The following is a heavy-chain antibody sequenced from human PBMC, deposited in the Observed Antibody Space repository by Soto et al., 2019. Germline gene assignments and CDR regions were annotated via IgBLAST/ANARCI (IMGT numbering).Heavy chain of an antibody. V-gene: IGHV4-59*01. J-gene: IGHJ4*02. D-gene: IGHD3-22*01. CDR3: ARERPSYDSSGYYFDY. CDR1: GGNIGSYY. CDR2: IYYSGST. Sequence: SETQSLTSTVSGGNIGSYYWSWIRQPPGKGLEWIGYIYYSGSTNYSPSLKSRVTISVDTSKNQFSLKLSSVTAADTAVYYCARERPSYDSSGYYFDYWGQGTLVTVS.